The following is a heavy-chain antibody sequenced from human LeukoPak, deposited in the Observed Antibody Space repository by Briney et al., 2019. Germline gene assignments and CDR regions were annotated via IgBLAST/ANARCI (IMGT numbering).Heavy chain of an antibody. D-gene: IGHD5-18*01. V-gene: IGHV3-21*01. CDR3: ARPYTAMRYGMDV. Sequence: GGSLRLSCAASGFTFSSYSLNWVRQAPGKGLEWVSSISSSSSYIYYADSVKGRFTISRDNAKNSLYLQMNSLRAEDTAVYYCARPYTAMRYGMDVWGQGTTVTVSS. J-gene: IGHJ6*02. CDR2: ISSSSSYI. CDR1: GFTFSSYS.